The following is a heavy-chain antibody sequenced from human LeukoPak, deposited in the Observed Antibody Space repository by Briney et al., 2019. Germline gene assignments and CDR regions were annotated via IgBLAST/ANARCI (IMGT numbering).Heavy chain of an antibody. Sequence: GRSLRLSCAASGFTFSSYGMHWVRQAPGKGLEWVAVIWYDGSNKYYADSVKGRFTISRDNSKNTLYLRMNSLRAEDTAVYYCARDLGQQLDYWGQGTLVTVSS. V-gene: IGHV3-33*01. CDR1: GFTFSSYG. CDR3: ARDLGQQLDY. D-gene: IGHD6-13*01. CDR2: IWYDGSNK. J-gene: IGHJ4*02.